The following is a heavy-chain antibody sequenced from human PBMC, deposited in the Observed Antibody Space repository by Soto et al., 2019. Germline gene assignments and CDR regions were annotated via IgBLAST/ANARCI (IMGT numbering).Heavy chain of an antibody. Sequence: EVHLLESGGGLVQPGGSLRLSCAASGFTFSSYAMSWVRQAPGQGLEWVSALSGSGVVTYDADSVKGRFTISTDNSKNTLYLQMNSRSAEDTALYYCAKMTYDSTGYYCFDDWGQGTLVTVSS. V-gene: IGHV3-23*01. J-gene: IGHJ4*02. D-gene: IGHD3-22*01. CDR1: GFTFSSYA. CDR3: AKMTYDSTGYYCFDD. CDR2: LSGSGVVT.